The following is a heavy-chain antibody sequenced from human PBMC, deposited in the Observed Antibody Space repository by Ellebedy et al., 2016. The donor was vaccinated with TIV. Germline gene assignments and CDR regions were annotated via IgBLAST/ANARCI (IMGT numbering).Heavy chain of an antibody. CDR2: MNGDGNEG. D-gene: IGHD1-1*01. CDR1: GFTFSSSW. CDR3: TKDGSGTMNF. V-gene: IGHV3-7*01. J-gene: IGHJ4*02. Sequence: PGGSLRLSCAVSGFTFSSSWMSWVRQAAGQGLEWVANMNGDGNEGYYVDSVEGRFTISRDNTRNSLYLQMNSLRADDTAVYYCTKDGSGTMNFWGQGTLVTVSS.